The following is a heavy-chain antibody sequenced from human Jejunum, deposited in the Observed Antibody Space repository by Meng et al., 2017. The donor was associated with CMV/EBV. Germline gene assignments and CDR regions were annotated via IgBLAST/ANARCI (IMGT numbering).Heavy chain of an antibody. J-gene: IGHJ6*02. CDR1: TVGDNY. CDR3: TSRVGATPSYYGMDV. CDR2: IRSKTYGGTK. Sequence: TVGDNYLGWVRQAPGKGLEWVGFIRSKTYGGTKEYAASVTGRFTISRDDSKNIAYLQMNSLETEDTAVYYCTSRVGATPSYYGMDVWGQGTTVTVSS. D-gene: IGHD1-26*01. V-gene: IGHV3-49*04.